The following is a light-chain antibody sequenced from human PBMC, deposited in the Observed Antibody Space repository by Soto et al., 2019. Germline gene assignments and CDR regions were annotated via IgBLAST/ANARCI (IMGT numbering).Light chain of an antibody. CDR1: HSISTN. Sequence: EIIMTQSPATLSVSPGEGATLSCRTSHSISTNLAWYQHKRGQSPRLLVYGASTRATVVPARFSGSGSGAEFTISISSLQSEDFAVYYCQQYNSWPTVGGGTTVEIK. J-gene: IGKJ4*01. CDR2: GAS. CDR3: QQYNSWPT. V-gene: IGKV3-15*01.